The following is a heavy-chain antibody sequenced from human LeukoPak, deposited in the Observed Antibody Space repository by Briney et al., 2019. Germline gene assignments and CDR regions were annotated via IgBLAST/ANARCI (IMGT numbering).Heavy chain of an antibody. D-gene: IGHD3-9*01. Sequence: RGSPRLSCAASGFTFSSYEMNWVREAPGKGLEWVSYISSSGSTIYYADVVKGRFTISRDNAKNSLYLQMNSLRAEDTAVYYCARDILPNDYWGQGTLVTVSS. CDR2: ISSSGSTI. J-gene: IGHJ4*02. CDR1: GFTFSSYE. V-gene: IGHV3-48*03. CDR3: ARDILPNDY.